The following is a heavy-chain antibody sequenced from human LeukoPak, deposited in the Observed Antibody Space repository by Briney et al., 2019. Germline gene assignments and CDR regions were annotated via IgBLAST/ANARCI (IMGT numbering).Heavy chain of an antibody. Sequence: SETLSLTCTVSGGSISSSSYYWGWIRQPPGKGLEWIGSIYYSGSTYYNPSLKSQVTISVDTSKNQFSLKLSSVTAADTAVYYCARLSSSGWQFDYWGQGTLVTVSS. V-gene: IGHV4-39*01. D-gene: IGHD6-19*01. CDR2: IYYSGST. J-gene: IGHJ4*02. CDR1: GGSISSSSYY. CDR3: ARLSSSGWQFDY.